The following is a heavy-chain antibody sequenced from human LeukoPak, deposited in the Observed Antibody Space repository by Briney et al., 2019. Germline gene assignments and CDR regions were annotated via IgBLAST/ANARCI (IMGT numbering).Heavy chain of an antibody. V-gene: IGHV6-1*01. Sequence: SQTLSLTCAISGDSVSSNSVAWNWIRQPPSRGLEWLGRTYYRSKWYDDYALSVKSRMTVTPDTSKNQFSLQLNSVTPEDTALYYCARGYNYALDYWGQGTLVTVSS. D-gene: IGHD5-24*01. CDR2: TYYRSKWYD. J-gene: IGHJ4*02. CDR3: ARGYNYALDY. CDR1: GDSVSSNSVA.